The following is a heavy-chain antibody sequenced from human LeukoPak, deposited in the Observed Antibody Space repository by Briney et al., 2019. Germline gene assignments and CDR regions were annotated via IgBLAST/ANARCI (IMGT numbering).Heavy chain of an antibody. CDR3: ARRPRVAARRGASFPDY. V-gene: IGHV4-39*01. Sequence: PSETLSLTCTVSGGSISSSSYYWGWIRQPPGKGLEWIGSIYYSGSTYYNPSLKSRVTISVDTSKNQFSLKLSSVTAADTAVYYCARRPRVAARRGASFPDYWGQGTLVTVS. J-gene: IGHJ4*02. D-gene: IGHD6-6*01. CDR1: GGSISSSSYY. CDR2: IYYSGST.